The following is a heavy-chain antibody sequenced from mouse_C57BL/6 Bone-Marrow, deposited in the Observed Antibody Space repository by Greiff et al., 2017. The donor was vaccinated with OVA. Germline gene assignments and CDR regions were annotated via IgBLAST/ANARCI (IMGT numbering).Heavy chain of an antibody. J-gene: IGHJ1*03. Sequence: QVQLQQSGAELARPGASVKLSCKASGYTFTSYGISWVKQRTGQGLEWIGEIYPRSGNTYYNEKFKGTATLTAAKSSSTAYMVLRSLPSEDSAVYFFARLGYYGSSNWYFDVWGTGTTVTVSS. CDR1: GYTFTSYG. V-gene: IGHV1-81*01. D-gene: IGHD1-1*01. CDR3: ARLGYYGSSNWYFDV. CDR2: IYPRSGNT.